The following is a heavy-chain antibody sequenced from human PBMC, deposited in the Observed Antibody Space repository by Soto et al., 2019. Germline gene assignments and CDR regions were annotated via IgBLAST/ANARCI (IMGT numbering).Heavy chain of an antibody. CDR1: GGSISSYY. CDR3: ARAKSYDFWSSYPRPYFGYYYMDF. Sequence: QVQLQESGPGLVKPSETLSLTCTVSGGSISSYYWSWIRQPPGKGLEWVGYVYSNGRTNNNPSLKGRITISLDTSKNQFSLRLSSVIAADTAVYYCARAKSYDFWSSYPRPYFGYYYMDFWVKGTTVTVSS. D-gene: IGHD3-3*01. CDR2: VYSNGRT. V-gene: IGHV4-59*01. J-gene: IGHJ6*03.